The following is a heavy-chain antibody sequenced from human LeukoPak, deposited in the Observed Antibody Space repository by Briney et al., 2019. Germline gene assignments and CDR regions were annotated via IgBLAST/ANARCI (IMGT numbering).Heavy chain of an antibody. CDR1: GYTFTSYD. J-gene: IGHJ4*02. CDR3: ATQTIGGSYDAPGIDY. V-gene: IGHV1-69*04. Sequence: ASVKVSCKASGYTFTSYDINWVRQATGQGLEWMGRIIPILGIANYAQKFQGRVTITADKSTSTAYMELSSLRSEDTAVYYCATQTIGGSYDAPGIDYWGQGTLVTVSS. CDR2: IIPILGIA. D-gene: IGHD1-26*01.